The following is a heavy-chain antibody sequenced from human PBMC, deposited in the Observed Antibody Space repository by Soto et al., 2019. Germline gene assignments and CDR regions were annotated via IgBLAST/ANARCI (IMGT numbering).Heavy chain of an antibody. J-gene: IGHJ5*02. V-gene: IGHV4-61*01. D-gene: IGHD5-12*01. CDR2: IYYSGST. CDR1: GGSVSSGSYY. Sequence: SETLSLTCTVSGGSVSSGSYYWSWIRQPPGKGLEWIGYIYYSGSTNYNPSLKSRVTISVDTSKNQFSLKLSSVTAADTAVYYCARNGGGYDRHPVDPWGQGTLVTVSS. CDR3: ARNGGGYDRHPVDP.